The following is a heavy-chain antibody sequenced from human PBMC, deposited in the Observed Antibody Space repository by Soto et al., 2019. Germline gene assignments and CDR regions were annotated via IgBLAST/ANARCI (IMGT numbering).Heavy chain of an antibody. D-gene: IGHD2-15*01. CDR1: GFTFSDYY. CDR3: ARAYSDAFDI. J-gene: IGHJ3*02. CDR2: ISNSGSGI. V-gene: IGHV3-11*01. Sequence: GGSLRLSCAASGFTFSDYYMTWIRQAPGKGLEWVSYISNSGSGIYYPDSVKGRFTISRDNAKKSLYLQMSSLRAEDTAVYYCARAYSDAFDIWGQGTMVTVSS.